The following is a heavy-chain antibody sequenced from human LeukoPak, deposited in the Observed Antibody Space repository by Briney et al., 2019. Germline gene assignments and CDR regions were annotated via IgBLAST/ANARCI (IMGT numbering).Heavy chain of an antibody. J-gene: IGHJ4*02. CDR1: GFTFDNSV. CDR3: AIYYDGVGNYDYFDY. V-gene: IGHV3-43*02. CDR2: ISGDGGST. D-gene: IGHD3-22*01. Sequence: QAGGSLRLSCAASGFTFDNSVMHWVRQAPGKGLEWVSLISGDGGSTSYAASVKGRSTISRDNAKNSLYLQMNSLRAEDTAVYSCAIYYDGVGNYDYFDYWGQGTLVTVSS.